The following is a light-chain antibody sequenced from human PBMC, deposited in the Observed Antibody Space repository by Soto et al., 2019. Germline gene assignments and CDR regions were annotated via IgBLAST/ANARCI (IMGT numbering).Light chain of an antibody. Sequence: DIQMTQSPSSLSASVGDRVTITCRASQDIISNLGWFQQKPGKAPKRLIYAASSLQSGVPSRFSGSGSGTEFTLTISSLQPEDFATYYCLQHHTYPRTFGPGTKVDI. J-gene: IGKJ3*01. CDR1: QDIISN. CDR2: AAS. CDR3: LQHHTYPRT. V-gene: IGKV1-17*01.